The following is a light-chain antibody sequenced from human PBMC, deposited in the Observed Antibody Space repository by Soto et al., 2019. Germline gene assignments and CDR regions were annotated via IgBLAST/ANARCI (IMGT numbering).Light chain of an antibody. CDR2: DAS. CDR3: QQYDRPPYT. Sequence: DIQMTQSPSSLSATVGDRVTLKCQASQDISRYLNWYQQKPGKAPKLLIHDASNMEREVPSRFTGSGSGTDFSLTISSLQPEDIAIYYCQQYDRPPYTFGQGTKLEIK. V-gene: IGKV1-33*01. CDR1: QDISRY. J-gene: IGKJ2*01.